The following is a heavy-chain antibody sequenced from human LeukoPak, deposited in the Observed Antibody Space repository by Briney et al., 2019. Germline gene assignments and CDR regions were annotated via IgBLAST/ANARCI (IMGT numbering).Heavy chain of an antibody. CDR1: GGSISSYY. CDR3: ARQDTAMVVIDY. J-gene: IGHJ4*02. V-gene: IGHV4-59*08. CDR2: IYYSGST. D-gene: IGHD5-18*01. Sequence: SETLSLTCTVSGGSISSYYWSWIRQPPGKGLEWSGYIYYSGSTNYNHSLKSRVTISVDTSKNQFSLKLSSVTAADTAVYYCARQDTAMVVIDYWGEGTLVTVSS.